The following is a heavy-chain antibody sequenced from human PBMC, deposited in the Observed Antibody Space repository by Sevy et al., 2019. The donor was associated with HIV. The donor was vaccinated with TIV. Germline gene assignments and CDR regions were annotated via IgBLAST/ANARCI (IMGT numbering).Heavy chain of an antibody. CDR1: GFTFSSYA. J-gene: IGHJ5*02. D-gene: IGHD5-18*01. Sequence: GGSLRLSCAASGFTFSSYAMHWVRQAPGKGLEWVAVISIDGSNKYYADSVRGRFTSSRDNSKNTLYLQMNSLSAEDTAVYYCAREGQLWSFDPWGQGTLVTVSS. CDR3: AREGQLWSFDP. CDR2: ISIDGSNK. V-gene: IGHV3-30-3*01.